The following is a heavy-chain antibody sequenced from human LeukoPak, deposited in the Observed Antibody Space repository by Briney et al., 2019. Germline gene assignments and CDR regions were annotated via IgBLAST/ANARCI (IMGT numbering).Heavy chain of an antibody. CDR3: AKNYHDNSAYFSWAFDI. D-gene: IGHD3-22*01. CDR2: IGASGAT. V-gene: IGHV3-23*01. J-gene: IGHJ3*02. CDR1: GFTFRIYA. Sequence: TGGSLRLSCAASGFTFRIYAMTWVRQAPGKGPEWVSAIGASGATFYADSVKGRFTISRDNSRNTLYLQMNSLRTEDTAVYYCAKNYHDNSAYFSWAFDIWGQGTMVTLSS.